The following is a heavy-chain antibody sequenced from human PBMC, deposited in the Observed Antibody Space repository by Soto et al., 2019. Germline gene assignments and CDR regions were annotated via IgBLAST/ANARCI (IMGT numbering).Heavy chain of an antibody. J-gene: IGHJ4*02. Sequence: GGSLRLSCAASGFTFSSYGMHWVRQAPGKGLEWVAVISYDGSNKYYADSVKGRFTISRDNSKNTLYLQMNSLRAEDTAVYYCAKLVSAVARFDYWGQGTLATVSS. CDR2: ISYDGSNK. CDR1: GFTFSSYG. D-gene: IGHD6-19*01. V-gene: IGHV3-30*18. CDR3: AKLVSAVARFDY.